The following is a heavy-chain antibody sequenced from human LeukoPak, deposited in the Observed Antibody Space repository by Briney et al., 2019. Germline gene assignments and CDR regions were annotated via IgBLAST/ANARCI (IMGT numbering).Heavy chain of an antibody. Sequence: SETLSLTCAVYAGSFSGYYWSLIRQHPGKGLEWIGYIYYSGSTYYNPSLKSRVTISVDTSKNQFSLKLSSVTAADTAVYYCARGVHTSIRNYDFWSGYYPFDYWGQGTLVTVSS. V-gene: IGHV4-31*11. J-gene: IGHJ4*02. CDR3: ARGVHTSIRNYDFWSGYYPFDY. D-gene: IGHD3-3*01. CDR2: IYYSGST. CDR1: AGSFSGYY.